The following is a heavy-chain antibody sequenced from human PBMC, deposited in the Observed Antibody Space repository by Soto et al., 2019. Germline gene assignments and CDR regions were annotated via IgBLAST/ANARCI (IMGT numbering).Heavy chain of an antibody. CDR1: GYTFTSYG. Sequence: QVQLVQSGAEVKKPGASVKVSCKASGYTFTSYGVSWVRQAPGQGLDWMGWISGYNGNTNYAQKLQGRVTMTTDTSTSTAYVELRSLRSDDTAVYYCARAGKYYYGSGSPYYYGMDVWGQGITVTVSS. CDR3: ARAGKYYYGSGSPYYYGMDV. D-gene: IGHD3-10*01. V-gene: IGHV1-18*01. CDR2: ISGYNGNT. J-gene: IGHJ6*02.